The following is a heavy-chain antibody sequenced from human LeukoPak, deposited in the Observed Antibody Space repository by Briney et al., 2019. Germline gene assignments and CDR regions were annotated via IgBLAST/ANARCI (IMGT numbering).Heavy chain of an antibody. CDR2: IKSKTDGGTT. CDR3: TGRATGWADYGMDV. Sequence: GGSLRLSCAASGFTFSNAWMSWVRQAPGKGLEWVGRIKSKTDGGTTDYAAPVKGRFTISRDDSKNTLYPQMNSLKTEDTAVYYCTGRATGWADYGMDVWGKGTTVTVSS. D-gene: IGHD3-16*01. J-gene: IGHJ6*04. CDR1: GFTFSNAW. V-gene: IGHV3-15*01.